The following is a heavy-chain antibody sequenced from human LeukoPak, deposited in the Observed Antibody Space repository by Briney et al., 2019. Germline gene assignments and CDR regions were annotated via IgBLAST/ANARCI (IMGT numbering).Heavy chain of an antibody. CDR1: GGSFSGHY. J-gene: IGHJ4*02. CDR2: INHSGST. Sequence: LETLSLTCAVYGGSFSGHYWSWIRQPPGKGLEWIGEINHSGSTNYNPSLKSRVTISVDTSKNQFSLKLSSVTAADTAVYYCARGTITMVRGVIGWFDYWGQGTLVTVSS. CDR3: ARGTITMVRGVIGWFDY. V-gene: IGHV4-34*01. D-gene: IGHD3-10*01.